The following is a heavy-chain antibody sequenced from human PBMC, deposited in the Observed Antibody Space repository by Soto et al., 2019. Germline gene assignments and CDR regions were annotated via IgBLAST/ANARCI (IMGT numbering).Heavy chain of an antibody. Sequence: LRLSCAASGFTFDDHAMHWVRQGPGKGLEWVLGISWNSGTIVYADSVKGRFTISRDNTKNSLYLQMDSLRREDTAFYYCAKDIISSGWYFGLDLWGQGTTVKVSS. CDR3: AKDIISSGWYFGLDL. V-gene: IGHV3-9*01. D-gene: IGHD6-19*01. CDR2: ISWNSGTI. CDR1: GFTFDDHA. J-gene: IGHJ6*02.